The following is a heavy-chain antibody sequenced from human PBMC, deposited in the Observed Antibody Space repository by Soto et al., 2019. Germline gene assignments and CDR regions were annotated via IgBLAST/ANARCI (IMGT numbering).Heavy chain of an antibody. CDR3: ARGGRWNAFDI. V-gene: IGHV3-30-3*01. Sequence: QVQLVESGGGVVQPGRSLRLSCAASGFTFSSYAMQWVRQAPGKGLEWVAVISYDGSNKYYADSVKGRFTISRDNSKNTLYLQMNSLRAEDTAVYYCARGGRWNAFDIWGQGTMVTVSS. CDR1: GFTFSSYA. J-gene: IGHJ3*02. D-gene: IGHD2-15*01. CDR2: ISYDGSNK.